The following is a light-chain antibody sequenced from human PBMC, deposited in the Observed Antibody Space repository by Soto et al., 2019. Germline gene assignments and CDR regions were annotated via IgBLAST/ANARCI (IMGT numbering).Light chain of an antibody. CDR1: QNINNY. V-gene: IGKV3-20*01. Sequence: EVVLTQSPATLSLSPGERATLSCRASQNINNYLAWYQQKPGQAPRLLIYDASNRATGIPARFSGSGSGTDFTLTISRLEPEDFAVYYCQQYGSSPPITFGQGTRLEIK. J-gene: IGKJ5*01. CDR2: DAS. CDR3: QQYGSSPPIT.